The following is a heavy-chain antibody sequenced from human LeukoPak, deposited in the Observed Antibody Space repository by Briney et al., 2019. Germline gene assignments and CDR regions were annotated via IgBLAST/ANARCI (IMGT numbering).Heavy chain of an antibody. CDR1: GFTISSYN. Sequence: GGSLRLSCATSGFTISSYNMNWVRQAPGKGLEWVSYISSRGSSIQYADSVKGRFTISRDNAKNSLYLQMDSLRDDDTAVYYCARTYNSGWYFDYWGQGTLVTVSS. J-gene: IGHJ4*02. CDR2: ISSRGSSI. CDR3: ARTYNSGWYFDY. D-gene: IGHD6-19*01. V-gene: IGHV3-48*02.